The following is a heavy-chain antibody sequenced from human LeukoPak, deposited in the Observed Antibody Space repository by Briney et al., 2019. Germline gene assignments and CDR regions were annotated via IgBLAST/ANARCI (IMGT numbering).Heavy chain of an antibody. J-gene: IGHJ4*02. Sequence: GGSLRLSCAAAGFTFSSNALSWVRQAPGKGLEWVSVFYVGGATYYADSVKGRFTISRDNSENTLYLQMKSLRAEDTAVYYCARGDGYNFFDYWGQGTLVTVSS. D-gene: IGHD5-24*01. CDR3: ARGDGYNFFDY. CDR1: GFTFSSNA. V-gene: IGHV3-53*01. CDR2: FYVGGAT.